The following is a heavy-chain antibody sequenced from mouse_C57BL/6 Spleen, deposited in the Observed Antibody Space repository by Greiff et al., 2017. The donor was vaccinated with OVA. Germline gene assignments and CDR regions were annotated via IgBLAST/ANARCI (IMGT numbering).Heavy chain of an antibody. V-gene: IGHV3-6*01. D-gene: IGHD2-3*01. Sequence: EVQLVESGPGLVKPSQSLSLSCSVTGYSITSGYYWNWIRQFPGNKLEWMGYISYDGSNNYNPSFKNRTTFTRDTSKNQFFLKLNSVTTEDTATYYCARDYDYFGYWGQGTTLTVSS. CDR2: ISYDGSN. J-gene: IGHJ2*01. CDR3: ARDYDYFGY. CDR1: GYSITSGYY.